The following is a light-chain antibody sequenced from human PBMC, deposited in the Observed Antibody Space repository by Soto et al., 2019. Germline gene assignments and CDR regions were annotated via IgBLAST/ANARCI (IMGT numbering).Light chain of an antibody. CDR2: SAS. V-gene: IGKV3-15*01. CDR1: QNINNN. J-gene: IGKJ2*01. Sequence: DIVMTQSPGTVSLSAGETASLSCRASQNINNNLAWYQQKPGQAPRLLIYSASTRATDVPARFSGSGSGTDFTLTISNLQSEDFAVYYCQQYESGPPVTFGQGTKVDI. CDR3: QQYESGPPVT.